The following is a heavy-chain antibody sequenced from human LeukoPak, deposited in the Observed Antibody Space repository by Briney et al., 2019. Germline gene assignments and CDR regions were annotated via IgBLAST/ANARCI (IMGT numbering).Heavy chain of an antibody. Sequence: GASVKVSCKASGYTFTSYDINWVRQATGQGLEWMGWMNPNSGDTGYAQKFQGRVTMTRNTSISTAYMELSSLRSEDTAVYYCARRGYYYDSSGYPLDYWGQGTLVTVSS. J-gene: IGHJ4*02. V-gene: IGHV1-8*01. CDR1: GYTFTSYD. CDR2: MNPNSGDT. D-gene: IGHD3-22*01. CDR3: ARRGYYYDSSGYPLDY.